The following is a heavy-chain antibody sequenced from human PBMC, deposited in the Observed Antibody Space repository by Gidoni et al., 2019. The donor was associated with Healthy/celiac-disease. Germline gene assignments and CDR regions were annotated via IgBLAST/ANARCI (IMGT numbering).Heavy chain of an antibody. Sequence: QVQLVESGGGVVQPVRSLRLSCAASGFTFSSYGMHWVRQAPGKGLEWVAVIWYDGSNKYYADSVKGRFTISRDNSKNTLYLQMNSLRAEDTAVYYCARRFEVPAAGLSNYYYGMDVWGQGTTVTVSS. J-gene: IGHJ6*02. D-gene: IGHD2-2*01. CDR2: IWYDGSNK. CDR1: GFTFSSYG. V-gene: IGHV3-33*01. CDR3: ARRFEVPAAGLSNYYYGMDV.